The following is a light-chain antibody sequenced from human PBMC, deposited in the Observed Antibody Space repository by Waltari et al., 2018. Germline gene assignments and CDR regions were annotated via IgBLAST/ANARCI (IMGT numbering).Light chain of an antibody. CDR2: AAS. CDR3: LQDYTYPLT. Sequence: AIQTTQSPSSLSASVGDRVTITYRASRGIRHDLGWYQQKPGKAPKLLTYAASSLQSGVPSRFSGSGSGTDFTLTISSLQPEDFATYYCLQDYTYPLTFGGGTKVEIK. V-gene: IGKV1-6*01. CDR1: RGIRHD. J-gene: IGKJ4*01.